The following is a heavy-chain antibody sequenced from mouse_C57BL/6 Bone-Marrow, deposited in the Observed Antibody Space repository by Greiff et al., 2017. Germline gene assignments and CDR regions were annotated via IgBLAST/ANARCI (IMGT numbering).Heavy chain of an antibody. CDR1: GFNIKDDY. Sequence: EVQLQQSGAELVRPGASVKLSCTASGFNIKDDYMPWVKQRPEQGLEWIGWIDPENGYTEYASKFQGKATITADPSSNTAYLQLSSLTSEDTAVYYCTTEAMDYWGQGTSVTVSS. CDR3: TTEAMDY. CDR2: IDPENGYT. V-gene: IGHV14-4*01. J-gene: IGHJ4*01.